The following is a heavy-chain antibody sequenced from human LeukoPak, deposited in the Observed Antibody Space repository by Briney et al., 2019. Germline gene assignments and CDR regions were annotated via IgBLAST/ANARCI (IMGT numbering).Heavy chain of an antibody. CDR3: ARHGGLKDGYKASYYFDY. Sequence: SETLSLTCTVSGGSISSSSYYWGWIRQPPGKGLEWIGSIYYSGSTYYNPSLKSRVTISVDTSKNQFSLKLSSVTAADTAVYYCARHGGLKDGYKASYYFDYWGQGTLVTASS. CDR2: IYYSGST. D-gene: IGHD5-24*01. V-gene: IGHV4-39*01. J-gene: IGHJ4*02. CDR1: GGSISSSSYY.